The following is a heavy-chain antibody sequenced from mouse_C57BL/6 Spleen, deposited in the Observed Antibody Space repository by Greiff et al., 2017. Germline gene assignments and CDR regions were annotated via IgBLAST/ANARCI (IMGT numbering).Heavy chain of an antibody. D-gene: IGHD2-4*01. V-gene: IGHV1-42*01. CDR3: ARYDYAGRDYDLDD. Sequence: EVKLLESGPELVKPGASVKISCKASGYSFTGYYMNWVKQSPEKSLEWIGEINPSTGGTTYNQKFKGKATLTVDKSSSTAYMQLKSLTSEDSAVYYGARYDYAGRDYDLDDGGKGTSVTVSS. CDR1: GYSFTGYY. CDR2: INPSTGGT. J-gene: IGHJ4*01.